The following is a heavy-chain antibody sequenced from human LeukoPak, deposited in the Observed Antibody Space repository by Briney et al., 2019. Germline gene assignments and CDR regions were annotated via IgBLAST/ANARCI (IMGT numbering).Heavy chain of an antibody. CDR1: GGSISSYY. V-gene: IGHV4-59*01. J-gene: IGHJ4*02. D-gene: IGHD1-7*01. CDR2: IYYSGST. CDR3: ARGTGTNSNY. Sequence: PSETLSLTCTVSGGSISSYYWSWIRQPPGKGLEWIGYIYYSGSTNYNPSLKSRVTISVDTSKNQFSLKLSSVTAADTAVYYCARGTGTNSNYWGQGTLVTVSS.